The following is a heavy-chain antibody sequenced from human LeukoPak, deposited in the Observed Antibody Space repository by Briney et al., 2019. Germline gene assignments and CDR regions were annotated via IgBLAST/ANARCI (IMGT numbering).Heavy chain of an antibody. J-gene: IGHJ4*02. CDR2: ISSSSSYI. D-gene: IGHD6-6*01. V-gene: IGHV3-21*01. CDR3: ARDVTEQLDLDY. Sequence: GGSLRLSCAASGFTFSSYSMNWVRQAPGKGLEWVSSISSSSSYIYYADSVKGRFTISRDNAKNSLYLQMNSLRAEDTAVYYCARDVTEQLDLDYWGQGTLVTVSS. CDR1: GFTFSSYS.